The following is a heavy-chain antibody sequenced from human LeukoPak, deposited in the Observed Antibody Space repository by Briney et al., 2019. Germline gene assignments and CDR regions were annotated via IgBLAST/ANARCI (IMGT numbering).Heavy chain of an antibody. J-gene: IGHJ5*02. CDR1: GFTFSSYG. V-gene: IGHV3-48*01. Sequence: GGSLRLSCAASGFTFSSYGMHWVRQAPGKGLEWVSYISSSSSTIYYADSVKGRFTISRDNAKNSLYLQMNSLRAEDTAVYYCARDSAAGKFNWFDPWGQGTLVTVSS. CDR2: ISSSSSTI. D-gene: IGHD6-13*01. CDR3: ARDSAAGKFNWFDP.